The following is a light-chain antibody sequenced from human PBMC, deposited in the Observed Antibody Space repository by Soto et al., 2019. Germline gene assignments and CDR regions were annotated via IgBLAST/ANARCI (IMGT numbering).Light chain of an antibody. CDR3: YSYAGRNIWV. V-gene: IGLV2-14*01. CDR1: SSDVGTYNY. Sequence: QSVLTQPASVSGSPGQSITISCTGSSSDVGTYNYVSWYQQHPDKVPKLIIYEVTYRPSGVSSRFSGSKSGNTASLTVSGLQADDEAVYYCYSYAGRNIWVFGGGTQLTAL. CDR2: EVT. J-gene: IGLJ3*02.